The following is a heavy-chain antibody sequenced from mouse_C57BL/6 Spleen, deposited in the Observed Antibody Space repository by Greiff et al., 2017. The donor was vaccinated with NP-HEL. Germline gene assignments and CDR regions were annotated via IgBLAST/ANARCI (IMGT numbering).Heavy chain of an antibody. J-gene: IGHJ1*03. CDR1: GYAFSSSW. D-gene: IGHD1-1*01. V-gene: IGHV1-82*01. Sequence: VKLMESGPELVKSGASVKISCKASGYAFSSSWMNWVKQRPGKGLEWIGRIYPGDGDTNYNGKFKGKATLTADKSSSTAYMQLSSLTSEDSAVYFCARWTYGSSYWYFDVWGTGTTVTVSS. CDR2: IYPGDGDT. CDR3: ARWTYGSSYWYFDV.